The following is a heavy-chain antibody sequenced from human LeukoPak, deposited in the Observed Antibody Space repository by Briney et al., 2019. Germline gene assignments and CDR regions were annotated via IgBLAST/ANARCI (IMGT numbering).Heavy chain of an antibody. V-gene: IGHV3-30-3*01. D-gene: IGHD6-19*01. CDR3: ARDPLSSGWYYFDY. CDR1: GFTFSSYA. J-gene: IGHJ4*02. Sequence: PGGSLRLSCAASGFTFSSYAMHWVRQAPGKGLEWVAVISYDGSNKCYADSVKGRFTISRDNSKNTLYLQMNSLRAEDTAVYYCARDPLSSGWYYFDYWGQGTLATVSS. CDR2: ISYDGSNK.